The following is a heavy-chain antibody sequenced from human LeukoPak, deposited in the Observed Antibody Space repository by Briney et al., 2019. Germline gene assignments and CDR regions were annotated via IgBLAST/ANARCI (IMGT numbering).Heavy chain of an antibody. Sequence: PSETLSLTCAVYGGFFSGYYWSWIRQPPGKGLEWIGEINHSGSTNYNPSLKSRVTISVDTSKNQFSLKLSSVTAADTAVYYCARGSSSSRRGRWFDPWGQGTLVTVSS. D-gene: IGHD6-13*01. CDR3: ARGSSSSRRGRWFDP. CDR1: GGFFSGYY. CDR2: INHSGST. V-gene: IGHV4-34*01. J-gene: IGHJ5*02.